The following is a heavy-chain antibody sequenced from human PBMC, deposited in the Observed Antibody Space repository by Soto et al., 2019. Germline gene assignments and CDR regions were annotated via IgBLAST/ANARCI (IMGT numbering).Heavy chain of an antibody. CDR2: MYYTGST. Sequence: SETLSLTCTVSGGYISSYDWNWIRQPPGKGLEWIGYMYYTGSTRYNPSLGSRVTFSVDASKNQFSLNLSSVTAADTAVYYCARGFYDTGGYSSPFDIWGQGILVTVSS. D-gene: IGHD3-22*01. J-gene: IGHJ5*02. V-gene: IGHV4-59*01. CDR3: ARGFYDTGGYSSPFDI. CDR1: GGYISSYD.